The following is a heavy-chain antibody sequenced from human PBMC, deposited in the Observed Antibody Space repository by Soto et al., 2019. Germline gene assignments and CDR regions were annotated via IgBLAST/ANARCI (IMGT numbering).Heavy chain of an antibody. D-gene: IGHD2-15*01. CDR3: AKETLGYCSSGSGRIDY. J-gene: IGHJ4*02. V-gene: IGHV3-23*01. CDR2: ISGSGDST. CDR1: GFTFSSYA. Sequence: EVQLLESGGGLVQPGGSLRLSCAASGFTFSSYAMSWVRQAPGKGLEWVSTISGSGDSTYYADSVRGRFTISRDNSKNXXYLQMNSLRAEDTAVYYCAKETLGYCSSGSGRIDYWGQGTLVTVSS.